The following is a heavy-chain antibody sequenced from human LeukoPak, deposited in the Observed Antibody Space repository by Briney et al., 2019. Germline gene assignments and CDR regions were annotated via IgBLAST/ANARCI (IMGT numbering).Heavy chain of an antibody. CDR3: ATRITAAGFDY. J-gene: IGHJ4*02. Sequence: GGSLRLSCAASGFTFSGYAMTWVRQAPGKGLEWVSAVSGSGSVTYYTDSVKGRFTISRDNSKNTLYLQMNSLRAEDTAVYYCATRITAAGFDYWGQGTLVTVSS. CDR1: GFTFSGYA. D-gene: IGHD6-13*01. V-gene: IGHV3-23*01. CDR2: VSGSGSVT.